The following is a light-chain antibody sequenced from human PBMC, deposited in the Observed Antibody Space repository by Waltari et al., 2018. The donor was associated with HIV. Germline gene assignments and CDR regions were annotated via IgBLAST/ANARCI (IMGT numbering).Light chain of an antibody. CDR3: AGVADSMRGGV. V-gene: IGLV1-47*01. CDR2: ANN. Sequence: QSVLTQPLSASGTPGQRVTISCSGSSSHIGDFSVSWYQHLPGAAPKLLIYANNQRPSGVPDLCSGSRSGTSASLAISGLRSEEEAVYSCAGVADSMRGGVFGGGTKLTVL. CDR1: SSHIGDFS. J-gene: IGLJ3*02.